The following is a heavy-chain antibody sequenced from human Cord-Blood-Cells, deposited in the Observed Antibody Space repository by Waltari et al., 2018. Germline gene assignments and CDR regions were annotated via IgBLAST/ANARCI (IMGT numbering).Heavy chain of an antibody. CDR3: WGNWNYFDY. D-gene: IGHD1-20*01. Sequence: EVQLVESGGGLVQPGGSLRLSCAASGFTFSSYWMSWVRQATGKGLEWVANIKQDGSEKYYVDSVKGRFTISRDNAKNSLYLQMNSLRAEDTAVYYCWGNWNYFDYWGQGTLVTVSS. CDR1: GFTFSSYW. CDR2: IKQDGSEK. J-gene: IGHJ4*02. V-gene: IGHV3-7*01.